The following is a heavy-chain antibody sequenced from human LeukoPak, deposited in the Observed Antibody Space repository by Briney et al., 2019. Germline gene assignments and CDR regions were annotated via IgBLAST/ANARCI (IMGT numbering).Heavy chain of an antibody. V-gene: IGHV3-23*01. CDR2: ISGSGGST. J-gene: IGHJ3*02. CDR3: AKGGWVSLWWARKAFDI. Sequence: GGSLRLSCAASGFTFSSYAMSWVRQAPGKGLEWVSAISGSGGSTYYADSVKGRFTISRDNSKNTLYLQMNSLRAEDTAVYYCAKGGWVSLWWARKAFDIWGQGTMVTVSS. D-gene: IGHD2-21*01. CDR1: GFTFSSYA.